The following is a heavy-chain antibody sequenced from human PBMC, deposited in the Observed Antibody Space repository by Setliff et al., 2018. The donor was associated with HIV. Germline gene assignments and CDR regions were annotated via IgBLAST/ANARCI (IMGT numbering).Heavy chain of an antibody. V-gene: IGHV4-34*01. CDR3: VTSSSWSSRLNF. Sequence: SETLSLTCAMYGGSFGDYYWNWIRQAPGKGLKWIAEINHSGKTNYNPSLKSRVTISVDTSKNQFSLKVTSVTAADTAVYYCVTSSSWSSRLNFWGQGMLVTVSS. CDR1: GGSFGDYY. J-gene: IGHJ4*02. CDR2: INHSGKT. D-gene: IGHD6-13*01.